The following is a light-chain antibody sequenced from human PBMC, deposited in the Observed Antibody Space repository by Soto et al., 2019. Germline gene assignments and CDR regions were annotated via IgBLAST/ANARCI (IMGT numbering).Light chain of an antibody. J-gene: IGLJ3*02. Sequence: QSALTQPASVSGSPGQSITISCTGTSSDIGGYNYVSGYQQHPGKAPKLMIYEVSNRPSGVSNRFSGSKSGNAASLTISGLQAEDEADYYCSAFTSSTTLAFGGGTKLTVL. V-gene: IGLV2-14*01. CDR2: EVS. CDR3: SAFTSSTTLA. CDR1: SSDIGGYNY.